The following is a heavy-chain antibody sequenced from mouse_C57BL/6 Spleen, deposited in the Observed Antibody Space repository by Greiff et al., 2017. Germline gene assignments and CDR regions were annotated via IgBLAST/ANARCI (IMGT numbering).Heavy chain of an antibody. Sequence: QVQLQQPGAELVMPGASVKLSCKASGYTFTSYWMHWVKQRPGQGLEWIGEIDPSDSYTNYNQKFKGKSTLTVDKSSSTAYMQLSSLTSADSAVYYCARGGNYYGSSYWYFDVWGTGTTVTVSS. CDR1: GYTFTSYW. CDR2: IDPSDSYT. V-gene: IGHV1-69*01. CDR3: ARGGNYYGSSYWYFDV. D-gene: IGHD1-1*01. J-gene: IGHJ1*03.